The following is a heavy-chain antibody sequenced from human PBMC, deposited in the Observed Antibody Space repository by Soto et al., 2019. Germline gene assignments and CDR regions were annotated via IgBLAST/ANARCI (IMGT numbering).Heavy chain of an antibody. D-gene: IGHD3-22*01. J-gene: IGHJ5*02. Sequence: GGSLRLSCAASGFTVSSNYMTWVRQVPGRGLEWVSVIYRGGNIYYADSVEGRFTISRDNSKNTIYLQMSSLRADDTAVYYCARGADYDSSGIRLNWFDPWGQGTLVTVSS. CDR2: IYRGGNI. CDR3: ARGADYDSSGIRLNWFDP. V-gene: IGHV3-53*01. CDR1: GFTVSSNY.